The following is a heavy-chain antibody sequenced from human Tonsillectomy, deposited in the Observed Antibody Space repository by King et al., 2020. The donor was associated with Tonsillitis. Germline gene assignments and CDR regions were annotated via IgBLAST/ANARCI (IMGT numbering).Heavy chain of an antibody. CDR1: GYSFSTYW. D-gene: IGHD2-21*01. Sequence: QLVQSGAEVKKPGESLKISCKGSGYSFSTYWIGWVRQMPGKGLEWMGIIYPSDSDTRYSPSFLGQVTTSADKSISTAYLQGSSLKASDTPMYYCARLEGDTYSGVDYWGQGTLVTVSS. V-gene: IGHV5-51*01. CDR3: ARLEGDTYSGVDY. CDR2: IYPSDSDT. J-gene: IGHJ4*02.